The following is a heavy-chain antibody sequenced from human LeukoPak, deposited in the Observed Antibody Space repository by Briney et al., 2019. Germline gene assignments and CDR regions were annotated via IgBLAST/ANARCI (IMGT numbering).Heavy chain of an antibody. D-gene: IGHD6-19*01. CDR1: GHTFTSYD. J-gene: IGHJ4*02. CDR3: ARPYTSGWHRLFDS. V-gene: IGHV1-8*01. CDR2: MNPNSGNT. Sequence: GASVKVSCKASGHTFTSYDINWVRQATGQGLEWMGWMNPNSGNTGYAQKFQGRVTMTRKTSISTAYMELSSLRSEDTAVYYCARPYTSGWHRLFDSWGQGTLVTVSS.